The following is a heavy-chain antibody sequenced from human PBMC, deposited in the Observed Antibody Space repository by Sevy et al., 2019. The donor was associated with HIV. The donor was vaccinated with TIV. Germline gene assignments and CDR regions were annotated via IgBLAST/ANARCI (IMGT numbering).Heavy chain of an antibody. CDR2: INSDGSST. V-gene: IGHV3-74*01. Sequence: GGSLRLSCAASGFTFSSYWMHWVRQAPGKGLVSVSRINSDGSSTNYADSVKGRFTISRDNAKNTLYLQMNSLRAEDTAVYYCAREYSGTYYYFDYWGQGTLVTVSS. D-gene: IGHD1-26*01. J-gene: IGHJ4*02. CDR3: AREYSGTYYYFDY. CDR1: GFTFSSYW.